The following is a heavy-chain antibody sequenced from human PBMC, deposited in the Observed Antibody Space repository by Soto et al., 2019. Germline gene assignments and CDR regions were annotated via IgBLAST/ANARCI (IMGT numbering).Heavy chain of an antibody. J-gene: IGHJ5*02. Sequence: ASVKVSCKASGYTFTSYYMHWVRQAPGQGLEWMGIINPSGGSTSYAQKFQGRVTMTRDTSTSTVYMELSSLRSEDTAVYYCARGTPQGYCSSTSCYNWFEPWGQGTLVTVSS. V-gene: IGHV1-46*03. CDR1: GYTFTSYY. CDR2: INPSGGST. D-gene: IGHD2-2*01. CDR3: ARGTPQGYCSSTSCYNWFEP.